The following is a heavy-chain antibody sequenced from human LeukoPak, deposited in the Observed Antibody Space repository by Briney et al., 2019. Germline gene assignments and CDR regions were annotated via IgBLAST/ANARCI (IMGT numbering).Heavy chain of an antibody. CDR1: SGSIRTSY. CDR2: IYYSGST. D-gene: IGHD3-10*01. CDR3: ARGRYGSGSRNWFDP. V-gene: IGHV4-59*12. Sequence: SETLSLTCTVSSGSIRTSYCSWIRQPPGKGLEWIGYIYYSGSTNYNPSLKSRVTISVDTSRNQFSLKLSSVTAADTAVYYCARGRYGSGSRNWFDPWGQGTLVTVSS. J-gene: IGHJ5*02.